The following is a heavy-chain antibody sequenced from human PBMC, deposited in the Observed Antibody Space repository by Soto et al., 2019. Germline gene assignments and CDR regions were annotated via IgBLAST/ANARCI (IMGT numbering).Heavy chain of an antibody. CDR1: GYTFTSYG. CDR2: ISAYNGNT. CDR3: ARDQDLNYDSSGTDAFDI. D-gene: IGHD3-22*01. J-gene: IGHJ3*02. V-gene: IGHV1-18*01. Sequence: QVQLVQSGAEVKKPGASVKVSCKASGYTFTSYGISWVRQAPGQGLEWMGWISAYNGNTNYAQKLQGRVTMTTDTSTSTAYMELRSLRSDDTAVYYCARDQDLNYDSSGTDAFDIWGQGTMVTVSS.